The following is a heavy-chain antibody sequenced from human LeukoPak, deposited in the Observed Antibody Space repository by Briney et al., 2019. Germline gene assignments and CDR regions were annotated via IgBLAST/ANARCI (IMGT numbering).Heavy chain of an antibody. V-gene: IGHV7-4-1*02. Sequence: ASVKVSCKASGYTFTSYAMNWVRQAPGQGLEWMGWINTNTGNPTYAQGFTGRFVFSLDTSVSTAYLQISSLKAEDTAVYYCARAMPQYYYDSSGCYTWGQGTLVTVSS. J-gene: IGHJ5*02. CDR2: INTNTGNP. CDR1: GYTFTSYA. CDR3: ARAMPQYYYDSSGCYT. D-gene: IGHD3-22*01.